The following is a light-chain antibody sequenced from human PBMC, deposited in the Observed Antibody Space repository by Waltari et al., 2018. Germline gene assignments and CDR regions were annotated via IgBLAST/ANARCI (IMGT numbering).Light chain of an antibody. CDR1: QSLVHSDGTTS. Sequence: VRTRSPLSLHVLLGQTKSIYCSSIQSLVHSDGTTSLNWYQQRPGHSPRRLIYSVSNRDSGVPDRFSGSGSGTDFTVKSSRVEAEDVGVDYCMQGTLWWTFGQGTKVEIK. J-gene: IGKJ1*01. V-gene: IGKV2-30*02. CDR3: MQGTLWWT. CDR2: SVS.